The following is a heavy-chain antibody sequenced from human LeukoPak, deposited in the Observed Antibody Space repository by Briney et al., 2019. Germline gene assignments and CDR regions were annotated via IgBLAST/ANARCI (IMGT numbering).Heavy chain of an antibody. CDR1: GGSISSYY. CDR2: IYTSGST. D-gene: IGHD3-10*01. V-gene: IGHV4-4*07. Sequence: SATLSLTCTVSGGSISSYYWSWIRQPAGKGLEWIGRIYTSGSTNYNPSLKSRVTMSVDTSKNQFSLKLSSVTAADTAVYYCARDLDTMVRGAVFGHGAFDIWGQGTMVTVSS. CDR3: ARDLDTMVRGAVFGHGAFDI. J-gene: IGHJ3*02.